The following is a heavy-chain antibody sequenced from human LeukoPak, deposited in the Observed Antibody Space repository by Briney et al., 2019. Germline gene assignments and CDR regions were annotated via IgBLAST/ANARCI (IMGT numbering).Heavy chain of an antibody. CDR2: IYYSGST. J-gene: IGHJ5*02. CDR1: GGSISSGGYY. Sequence: SQTLSLTCTVSGGSISSGGYYWNWIRQHPGKGLEWIGHIYYSGSTSYNPSLKSRVNISVDTSNNQFSLKLSSVTAADTAVYYCAKADRNYDFWSGYYLGWFDPWGQGTLVTVSS. CDR3: AKADRNYDFWSGYYLGWFDP. V-gene: IGHV4-31*03. D-gene: IGHD3-3*01.